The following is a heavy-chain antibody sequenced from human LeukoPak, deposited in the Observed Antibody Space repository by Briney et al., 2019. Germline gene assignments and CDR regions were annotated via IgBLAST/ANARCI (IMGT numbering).Heavy chain of an antibody. J-gene: IGHJ3*02. D-gene: IGHD3-10*01. Sequence: GGSLRLSCAASGFTFSSYAMSWVRQAPGKGLEWGSAISGSGGSTYYADSVKGRFTISRDNSKNTLYLQMNSLRAEDTAVYYCAKDRAVRTDAFDIWGQGTMVTVSS. V-gene: IGHV3-23*01. CDR3: AKDRAVRTDAFDI. CDR2: ISGSGGST. CDR1: GFTFSSYA.